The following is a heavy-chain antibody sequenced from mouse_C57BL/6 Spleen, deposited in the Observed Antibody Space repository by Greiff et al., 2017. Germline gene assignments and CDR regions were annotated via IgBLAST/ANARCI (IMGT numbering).Heavy chain of an antibody. CDR1: GYTFSSSW. CDR3: AREIYDDSSSRFDY. CDR2: IYPGDGDT. D-gene: IGHD1-1*01. J-gene: IGHJ2*01. Sequence: VKLMESGPELVKPGASVKISCKASGYTFSSSWMHWVKQRPGKGLEWIGRIYPGDGDTNYNGKFKGKATLTADKSSSTAYMQLNSLTSEDSAVYFCAREIYDDSSSRFDYWGQGTTLTVSS. V-gene: IGHV1-82*01.